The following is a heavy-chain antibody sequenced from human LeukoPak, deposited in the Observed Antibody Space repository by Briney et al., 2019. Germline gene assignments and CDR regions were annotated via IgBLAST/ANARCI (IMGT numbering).Heavy chain of an antibody. Sequence: PGGSLRLSCAASGFTFSSYSMNWVRQAPGKGLEWVSSISSSSSYIYYADSVKGRFTISRDNAKNSLYLQMNSLRAEDTAVYYCARYGSAQYQLLQASDWFDSWGQGTLVTVSS. V-gene: IGHV3-21*01. D-gene: IGHD2-2*01. CDR3: ARYGSAQYQLLQASDWFDS. J-gene: IGHJ5*01. CDR1: GFTFSSYS. CDR2: ISSSSSYI.